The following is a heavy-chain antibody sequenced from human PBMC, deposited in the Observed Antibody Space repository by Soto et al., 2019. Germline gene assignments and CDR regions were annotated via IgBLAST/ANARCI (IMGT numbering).Heavy chain of an antibody. D-gene: IGHD2-15*01. CDR2: IIPILGIA. J-gene: IGHJ5*02. CDR1: GGTFSSYT. Sequence: QVQLVQSGAEVKKPGSSVKVSCKASGGTFSSYTISWVRQAPGQGLEWMGRIIPILGIANYAQKFQGRVTITADKSTSTAYMELSSLRSEDTAVYYCAIRHCSGGSCYPSWGQGTLVTVSS. CDR3: AIRHCSGGSCYPS. V-gene: IGHV1-69*02.